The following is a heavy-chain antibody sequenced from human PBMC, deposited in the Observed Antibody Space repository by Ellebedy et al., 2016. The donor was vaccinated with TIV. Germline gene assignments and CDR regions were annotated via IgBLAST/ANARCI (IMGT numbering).Heavy chain of an antibody. CDR3: ARGGAGFDSMNRELSFDS. CDR1: GFIFSTYS. V-gene: IGHV3-48*02. Sequence: GESLKISCAASGFIFSTYSMNWVRQAPGKGLEWVAFIRPSTNSISYADSVKGRFTISRDDADNSLYLQMDSLRDEDTAVYYCARGGAGFDSMNRELSFDSWGQGTLVTVSS. J-gene: IGHJ4*02. D-gene: IGHD1-26*01. CDR2: IRPSTNSI.